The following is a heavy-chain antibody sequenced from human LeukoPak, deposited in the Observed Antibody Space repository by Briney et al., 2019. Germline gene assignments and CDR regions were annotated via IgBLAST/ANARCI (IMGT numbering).Heavy chain of an antibody. V-gene: IGHV4-4*07. D-gene: IGHD3-22*01. CDR3: ARDSYYYDSSGHYYFDY. CDR1: GGSISSYY. J-gene: IGHJ4*02. CDR2: IYTSGST. Sequence: SETLSLTCTVSGGSISSYYWSWVRQPAGKGLEWIGRIYTSGSTNYNPSLKSRVTMSVDTSKNQFSLKLSSVTAADTAVYYCARDSYYYDSSGHYYFDYWGQGTLVTVSS.